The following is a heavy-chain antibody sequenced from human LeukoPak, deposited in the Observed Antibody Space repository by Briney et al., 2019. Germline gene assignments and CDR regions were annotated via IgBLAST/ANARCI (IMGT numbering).Heavy chain of an antibody. V-gene: IGHV1-46*01. Sequence: ASVKVSCKASGYTFTSYYMHWVRQAPGQGLEWMGIINPSGGSTSYAQKFQGRVTMTRDMSTSTVYMELSSLRSEDTAVYYCARECCGGDCSTNINWFDPWGQGTLVTVSS. CDR3: ARECCGGDCSTNINWFDP. D-gene: IGHD2-21*02. J-gene: IGHJ5*02. CDR1: GYTFTSYY. CDR2: INPSGGST.